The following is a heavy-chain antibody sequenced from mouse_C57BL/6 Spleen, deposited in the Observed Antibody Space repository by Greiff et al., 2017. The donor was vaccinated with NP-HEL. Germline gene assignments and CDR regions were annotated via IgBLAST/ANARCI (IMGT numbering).Heavy chain of an antibody. V-gene: IGHV1-26*01. D-gene: IGHD1-1*01. Sequence: EVQLQQSGPELVKPGASVKISCKASGYTFTDYYMNWVKQSHGKSLEWIGDINPNNGGTSYNQKFKGKATLTVDKSSSTAYMELRSLTSEDSAVYYGARDYDGSAYAMDYWGQGTSVTVSS. CDR2: INPNNGGT. J-gene: IGHJ4*01. CDR1: GYTFTDYY. CDR3: ARDYDGSAYAMDY.